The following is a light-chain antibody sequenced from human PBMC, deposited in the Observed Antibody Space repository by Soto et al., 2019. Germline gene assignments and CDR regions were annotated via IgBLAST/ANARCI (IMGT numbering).Light chain of an antibody. CDR2: KVS. CDR3: QQYNSYSPWT. Sequence: DIQMTQSPSTLSATAGDRVTITCRASQSISSXLAXXQXXPXXXXXLXXXKVSSLESGVPSRFSGSGSGTEFTLTISSLQPDDFATYYCQQYNSYSPWTFGQGTKVDIK. J-gene: IGKJ1*01. CDR1: QSISSX. V-gene: IGKV1-5*03.